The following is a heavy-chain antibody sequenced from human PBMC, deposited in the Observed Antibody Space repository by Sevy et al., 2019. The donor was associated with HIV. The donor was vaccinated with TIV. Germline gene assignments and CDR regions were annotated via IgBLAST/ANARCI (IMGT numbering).Heavy chain of an antibody. V-gene: IGHV3-30*04. CDR2: NSFDGTTN. CDR3: AGEGHSSGRAGIFNI. D-gene: IGHD3-22*01. Sequence: GGSLRLSCVVSEFIFRASVMHWVRQAPGKGLEWVALNSFDGTTNFNGDSMKGRFTVSRDNSKNTLYLQMNSLRDDDTGLYYCAGEGHSSGRAGIFNIWGPGTMVTVSS. CDR1: EFIFRASV. J-gene: IGHJ3*02.